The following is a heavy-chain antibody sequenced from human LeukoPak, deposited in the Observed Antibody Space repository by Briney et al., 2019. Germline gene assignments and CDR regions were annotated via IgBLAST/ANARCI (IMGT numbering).Heavy chain of an antibody. CDR2: IHYSGTT. J-gene: IGHJ4*02. D-gene: IGHD3-22*01. CDR1: GVSIFSFY. CDR3: ARGNYDSVIDY. V-gene: IGHV4-59*01. Sequence: PSETLSLTCTVSGVSIFSFYWTWIRQPPGQGLEWIGYIHYSGTTNYNPSLKSRVSISIDTSKSQFSLKLSSVTAADTAVYYCARGNYDSVIDYWGQGTLVTVSS.